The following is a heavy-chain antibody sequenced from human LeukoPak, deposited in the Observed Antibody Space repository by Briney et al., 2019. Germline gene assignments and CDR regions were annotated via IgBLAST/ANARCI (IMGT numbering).Heavy chain of an antibody. CDR2: INPNSGGT. CDR3: ARAGDILTGYDY. V-gene: IGHV1-2*02. D-gene: IGHD3-9*01. J-gene: IGHJ4*02. CDR1: GYTFTGYY. Sequence: ASVKVSCKASGYTFTGYYMHWVRQAPGQGLEWMGWINPNSGGTNYAQKFQGRVTMTRDTSISTAYMELSRLRSDDTAAYYCARAGDILTGYDYWGQGTLVTVSS.